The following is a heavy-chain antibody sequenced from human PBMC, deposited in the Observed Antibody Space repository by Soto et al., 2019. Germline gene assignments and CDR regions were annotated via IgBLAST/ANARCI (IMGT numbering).Heavy chain of an antibody. Sequence: QVQLVESGGGVGQPGRSLRLSCAASGFTFSSYGMHWVRQAPGKGLEWVAVIWYDGSNKYYADSVKGRFTISRDNSKNTLYLQMNSLRAEDTAVYYCARSLDSVQLWGLDYWGQGTLVSVSS. CDR2: IWYDGSNK. V-gene: IGHV3-33*01. CDR3: ARSLDSVQLWGLDY. J-gene: IGHJ4*02. D-gene: IGHD5-18*01. CDR1: GFTFSSYG.